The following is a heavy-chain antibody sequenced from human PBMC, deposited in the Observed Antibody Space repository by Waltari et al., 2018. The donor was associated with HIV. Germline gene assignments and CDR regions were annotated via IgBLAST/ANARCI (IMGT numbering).Heavy chain of an antibody. D-gene: IGHD5-12*01. CDR3: AREVATMGAGY. V-gene: IGHV1-18*01. Sequence: QVQLVQSGAEVKKPGASVKVSCKASGYTFTSYGISWVRQAPGQGLEWMGWITMTTDTSTSTAYMELRSLRSDDTAVYYCAREVATMGAGYWGQGTLVTVSS. CDR1: GYTFTSYG. J-gene: IGHJ4*02.